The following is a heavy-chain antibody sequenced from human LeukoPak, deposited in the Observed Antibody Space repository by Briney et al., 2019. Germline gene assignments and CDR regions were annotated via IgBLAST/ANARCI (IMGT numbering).Heavy chain of an antibody. V-gene: IGHV3-23*01. CDR3: AKSGCSSTSCYKYMDV. CDR1: GFTFSSYA. Sequence: GVSLRLSCAASGFTFSSYAMSWVRQAPGKGLEWVSAISGSGGSTYYADSVKGRFTISRDNSKNTLYLQMNSLRAEDTAVYYCAKSGCSSTSCYKYMDVWGKGTTVTVSS. J-gene: IGHJ6*03. CDR2: ISGSGGST. D-gene: IGHD2-2*02.